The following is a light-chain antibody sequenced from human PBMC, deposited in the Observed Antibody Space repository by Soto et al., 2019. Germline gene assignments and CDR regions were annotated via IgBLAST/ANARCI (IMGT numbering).Light chain of an antibody. V-gene: IGKV3-15*01. J-gene: IGKJ5*01. CDR1: QSVSSY. CDR3: QQYNDWPPIT. CDR2: GAS. Sequence: EIVLTQSPATLSLSPVERATLSCMASQSVSSYLAWYQQRPGQAPRLLIYGASTRATGIPARFTGSGSGTEFTLTISSLQSEDFGVYYCQQYNDWPPITFGQGTRLEIK.